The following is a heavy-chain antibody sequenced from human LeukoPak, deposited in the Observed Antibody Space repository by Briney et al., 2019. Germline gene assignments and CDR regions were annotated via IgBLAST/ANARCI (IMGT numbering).Heavy chain of an antibody. V-gene: IGHV3-23*01. D-gene: IGHD6-19*01. Sequence: GGSLRLSCAASGFTFISYAMSWVRQAPGKGLEWVSSISGSGGRTSYADSVQGRFTISRDNSKNTLYLEPNSLRAEDAAVYFCAMAVIGSGWTLDYWGQGTLVTVS. CDR2: ISGSGGRT. CDR3: AMAVIGSGWTLDY. J-gene: IGHJ4*02. CDR1: GFTFISYA.